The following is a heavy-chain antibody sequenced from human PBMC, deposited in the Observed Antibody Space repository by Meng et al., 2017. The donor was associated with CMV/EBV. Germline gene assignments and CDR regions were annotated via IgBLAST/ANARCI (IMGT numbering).Heavy chain of an antibody. J-gene: IGHJ4*02. CDR2: ISAYNGNT. D-gene: IGHD3-16*02. V-gene: IGHV1-18*01. CDR3: ARHSEEFYDCAWGSYRVLGIFDY. Sequence: ASVKVSCKASGYTFTSYGISWVRQAPGQGLEWMGWISAYNGNTNYAQKLQGRVTMTTDTSTSTAYMELRSLRSDDTAVYYCARHSEEFYDCAWGSYRVLGIFDYWGQGTLVTVSS. CDR1: GYTFTSYG.